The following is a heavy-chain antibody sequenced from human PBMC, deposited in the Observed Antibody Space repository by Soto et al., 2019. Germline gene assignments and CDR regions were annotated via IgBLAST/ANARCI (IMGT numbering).Heavy chain of an antibody. CDR3: AKRPTDFWSGYWPSDY. CDR1: GFTFSSYA. D-gene: IGHD3-3*01. J-gene: IGHJ4*02. V-gene: IGHV3-23*01. CDR2: ISGGGVAS. Sequence: EVPLLESGGGFVQPGGSLRLSCTASGFTFSSYAMDWVRQAPGKGLEWLSDISGGGVASHYADSVKGRLTISRDNSKNTLFLQMSSLRVEDTAVYYCAKRPTDFWSGYWPSDYWGQGTLVTVSS.